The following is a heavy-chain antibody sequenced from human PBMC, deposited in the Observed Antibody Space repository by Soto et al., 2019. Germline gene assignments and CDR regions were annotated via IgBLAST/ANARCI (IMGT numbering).Heavy chain of an antibody. D-gene: IGHD5-12*01. J-gene: IGHJ6*02. CDR2: INPNSGGT. Sequence: GASVKVSCKASGYTFTGYYMHWVRQAPGQGLEWMGWINPNSGGTNYAQKFQGRVTMTRDTSISTAYMELSRLRSDDTAVYYCARVSSGATIDSYYYYYGVDVWGQGTTVTVSS. V-gene: IGHV1-2*02. CDR3: ARVSSGATIDSYYYYYGVDV. CDR1: GYTFTGYY.